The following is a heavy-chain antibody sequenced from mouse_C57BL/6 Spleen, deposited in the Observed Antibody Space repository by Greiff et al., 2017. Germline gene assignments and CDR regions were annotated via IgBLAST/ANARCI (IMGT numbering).Heavy chain of an antibody. D-gene: IGHD3-3*01. CDR3: ARGLGPYYFDY. J-gene: IGHJ2*01. CDR2: ISSGGSYT. Sequence: EVQGVESGGDLVKPGGSLKLSCAASGFTFSSYGMSWVRQTPDKRLEWVATISSGGSYTYYPDSVKGRFTTSRDNAKNTLYLQMSSLKSEDTAMYYCARGLGPYYFDYWGQGTTLTVSS. CDR1: GFTFSSYG. V-gene: IGHV5-6*01.